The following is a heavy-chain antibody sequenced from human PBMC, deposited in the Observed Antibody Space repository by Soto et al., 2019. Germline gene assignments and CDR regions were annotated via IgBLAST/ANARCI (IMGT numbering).Heavy chain of an antibody. CDR2: INPNSGGT. J-gene: IGHJ3*02. D-gene: IGHD1-26*01. CDR3: ARKGSGAEDAFDI. CDR1: GYTFTGYY. Sequence: ASVKVSCKASGYTFTGYYMHWVRQAPGQGLEWMGWINPNSGGTNYAQKFQGWATMTRDTSISTAYMELSRLRSDDTAVYYCARKGSGAEDAFDIWGQGTMVTVSS. V-gene: IGHV1-2*04.